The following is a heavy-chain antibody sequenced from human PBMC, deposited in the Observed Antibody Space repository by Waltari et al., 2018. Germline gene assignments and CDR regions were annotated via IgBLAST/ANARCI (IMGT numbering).Heavy chain of an antibody. CDR2: IYYRGTT. CDR3: VGTHLGVVVPAAMRWYFDL. CDR1: GGSISSSSYY. D-gene: IGHD2-2*01. Sequence: QLQLQESGPGLVKPSETLSLTCTVSGGSISSSSYYWGWIRQPPGKGLEWIGSIYYRGTTYDHPSLKSRVTISVDTSKNQFSLKRSSVTAADTAVYYCVGTHLGVVVPAAMRWYFDLWGRGTLVTVSS. J-gene: IGHJ2*01. V-gene: IGHV4-39*01.